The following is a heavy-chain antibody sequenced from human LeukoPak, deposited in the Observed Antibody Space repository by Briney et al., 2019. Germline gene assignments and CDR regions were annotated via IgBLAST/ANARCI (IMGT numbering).Heavy chain of an antibody. CDR2: INHSGST. CDR3: ASSNESSGWYRSASQFDY. D-gene: IGHD6-19*01. V-gene: IGHV4-34*01. CDR1: GGSFSGYY. Sequence: TPSETLSLTCAVYGGSFSGYYWSWIRRPPGKGLEWIGEINHSGSTNYNPSLKSRVTISVDTSKNQFSLKLSSVTAADTAVYYCASSNESSGWYRSASQFDYWGQGTLVTVSS. J-gene: IGHJ4*02.